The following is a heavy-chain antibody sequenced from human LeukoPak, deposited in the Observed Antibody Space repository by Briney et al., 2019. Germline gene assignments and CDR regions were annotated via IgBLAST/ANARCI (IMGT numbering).Heavy chain of an antibody. Sequence: RAQCLSPTCTLSGGSISSGSYYWSWIRQPAGRGLEWFGRIYTSGSTNYNHSLKSRVTISIDTSKNQFSLKLSSVTAADTAVYYCARGGNQLPSFNYYYYYMDVWGKGTTVTVSS. CDR2: IYTSGST. CDR3: ARGGNQLPSFNYYYYYMDV. J-gene: IGHJ6*03. V-gene: IGHV4-61*02. D-gene: IGHD2-2*01. CDR1: GGSISSGSYY.